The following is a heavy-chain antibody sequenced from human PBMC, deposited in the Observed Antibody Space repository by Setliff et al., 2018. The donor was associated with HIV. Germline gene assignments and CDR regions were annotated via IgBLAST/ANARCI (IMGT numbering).Heavy chain of an antibody. Sequence: GGSLRLSCTTSGFIFGDYAMTSVRQAPGKGLECVGFIRSKAYGGTPEYAASVKGRFTISRDDSKSIVYVQMNSLKTEDTAVYFCTGYYDSSGYYYGVDYWGQGTLVTVSS. V-gene: IGHV3-49*04. D-gene: IGHD3-22*01. CDR1: GFIFGDYA. CDR3: TGYYDSSGYYYGVDY. J-gene: IGHJ4*02. CDR2: IRSKAYGGTP.